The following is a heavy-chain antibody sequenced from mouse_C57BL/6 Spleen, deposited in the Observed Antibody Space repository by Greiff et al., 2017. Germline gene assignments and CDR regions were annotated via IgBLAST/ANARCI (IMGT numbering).Heavy chain of an antibody. CDR1: GYTFTSYW. CDR3: ARGGYYDYDRYFDV. CDR2: INPSNGGT. D-gene: IGHD2-4*01. Sequence: QVQLQQPGTELVKPGASVKLSCKASGYTFTSYWMHWVKQRPGQGLEWIGNINPSNGGTNYNEKFKSKATLTVDKSSSTAYMQLSSLTSEDSAVYYCARGGYYDYDRYFDVWGTGTTVTVSS. V-gene: IGHV1-53*01. J-gene: IGHJ1*03.